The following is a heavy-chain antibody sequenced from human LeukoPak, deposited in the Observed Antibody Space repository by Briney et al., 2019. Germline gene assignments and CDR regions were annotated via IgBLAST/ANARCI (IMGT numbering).Heavy chain of an antibody. V-gene: IGHV3-20*04. Sequence: AGGSLRLSCAASGFTFDDYGMSWVRQAPGKGLEWVSGINWNGGSTGYADSVKGRFTISRDNAKNSLYLQMNSLRAEDTAVYYCASEYDDSDGDYWGQGTLVTVSS. D-gene: IGHD3-22*01. CDR3: ASEYDDSDGDY. CDR1: GFTFDDYG. J-gene: IGHJ4*02. CDR2: INWNGGST.